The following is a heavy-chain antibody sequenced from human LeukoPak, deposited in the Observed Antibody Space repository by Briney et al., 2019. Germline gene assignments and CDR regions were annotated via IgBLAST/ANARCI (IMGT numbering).Heavy chain of an antibody. Sequence: ASVKVSCKASGYTFTSYYMHWVRQAPGQGLEWMGVINPSGGSTSYAQKFQGRVTMTRDTSTSTVYMEPSSLRSEDTAVYYCASSLYGSGSYYPPAFDYWGQGTLVTVSS. D-gene: IGHD3-10*01. V-gene: IGHV1-46*01. CDR3: ASSLYGSGSYYPPAFDY. CDR1: GYTFTSYY. CDR2: INPSGGST. J-gene: IGHJ4*02.